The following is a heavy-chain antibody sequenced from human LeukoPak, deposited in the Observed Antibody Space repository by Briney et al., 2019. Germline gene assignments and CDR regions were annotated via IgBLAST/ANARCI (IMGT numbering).Heavy chain of an antibody. CDR3: ARAPKMATTSDY. J-gene: IGHJ4*02. Sequence: SETLSLTCTVSGGSISSGSYYWSWIRQPAGKGLEWIGRIYTSGSTNYNPSLKSRVTISVDTSKNQFSLKLSSVTAADTAAYYCARAPKMATTSDYWGQGTLVTVSS. D-gene: IGHD5-24*01. CDR2: IYTSGST. CDR1: GGSISSGSYY. V-gene: IGHV4-61*02.